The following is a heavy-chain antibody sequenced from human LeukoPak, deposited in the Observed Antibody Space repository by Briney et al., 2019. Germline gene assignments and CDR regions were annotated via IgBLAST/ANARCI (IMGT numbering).Heavy chain of an antibody. CDR1: GYTFSSNH. Sequence: ASVKVSCKASGYTFSSNHIHWVRQAPGQGLEWMGIINPSGGSTSYAQKFQGRVTMTRDTSTSTAYMELRSLRSDDTAVYYCARESRVVPAAMLGRYNWFDPWGQGTLVTVSS. V-gene: IGHV1-46*01. J-gene: IGHJ5*02. CDR2: INPSGGST. CDR3: ARESRVVPAAMLGRYNWFDP. D-gene: IGHD2-2*01.